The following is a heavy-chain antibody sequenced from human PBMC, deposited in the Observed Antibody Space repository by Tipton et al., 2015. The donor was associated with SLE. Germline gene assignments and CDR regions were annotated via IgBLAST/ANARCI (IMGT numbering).Heavy chain of an antibody. J-gene: IGHJ3*02. CDR1: GGSISSDY. CDR3: ARDMQFGNGAFEI. Sequence: LRLSCTVSGGSISSDYWSWIRQPPGKGLEWIGYIYNSGRTNYSPSLKSRVTISVDTSKNQFSLKLSSVTAADTAIYYCARDMQFGNGAFEIWGQGAMVTVSS. D-gene: IGHD3-10*01. V-gene: IGHV4-4*08. CDR2: IYNSGRT.